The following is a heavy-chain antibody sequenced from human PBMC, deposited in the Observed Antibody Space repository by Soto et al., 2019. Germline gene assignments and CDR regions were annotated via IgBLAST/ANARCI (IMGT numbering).Heavy chain of an antibody. CDR2: IYYSGST. CDR1: GGSISSSSYY. Sequence: SETLSLTCTVSGGSISSSSYYWGWIRQPPGKGLEWIGSIYYSGSTYYNPSLKSRVTISVDTSKNQFSLKLSSVTAADPAVYYCAAQGGIYYYYYYMDVWGKGTTVTVSS. J-gene: IGHJ6*03. V-gene: IGHV4-39*01. CDR3: AAQGGIYYYYYYMDV. D-gene: IGHD1-26*01.